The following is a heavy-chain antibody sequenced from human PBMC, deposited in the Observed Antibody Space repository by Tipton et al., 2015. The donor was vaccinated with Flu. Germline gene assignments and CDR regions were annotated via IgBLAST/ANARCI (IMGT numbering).Heavy chain of an antibody. Sequence: TLSLTCTVSSGSIRSINYFCAWIRQPPGKGLELIGSIYPSGTTYYNPSLKSRVTISVDTSKSQFSLKVRSVTAADTAVYYCARARRFLEWQFYYYYMDVWGKGTTVTVSS. D-gene: IGHD3-3*01. V-gene: IGHV4-39*01. CDR3: ARARRFLEWQFYYYYMDV. CDR1: SGSIRSINYF. CDR2: IYPSGTT. J-gene: IGHJ6*03.